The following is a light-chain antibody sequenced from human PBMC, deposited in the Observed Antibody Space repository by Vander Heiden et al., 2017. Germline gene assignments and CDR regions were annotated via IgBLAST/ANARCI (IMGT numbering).Light chain of an antibody. Sequence: QSVLTQPPSASGTPGHRVTISCSGSSSNIGSNYVYWYQQLPGTAPKLLIYSNNQRPSGVPDRFSGSKSGTSASLAISGLRSEDEADYYCAAWDDSLSGLWVFGGGTKLTVL. CDR2: SNN. V-gene: IGLV1-47*02. CDR1: SSNIGSNY. CDR3: AAWDDSLSGLWV. J-gene: IGLJ3*02.